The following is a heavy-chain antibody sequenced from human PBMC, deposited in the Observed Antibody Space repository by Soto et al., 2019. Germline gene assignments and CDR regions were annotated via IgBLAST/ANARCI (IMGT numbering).Heavy chain of an antibody. D-gene: IGHD6-19*01. CDR2: INPILGIA. CDR3: ARAPNSSGWYLAFDY. V-gene: IGHV1-69*02. Sequence: GASVKVSCKASGGTFSSYTISWVRQAPGEGLEWMGRINPILGIANYAQKFQGRVTISADKSTSTAYMELSSLRSEDTAVYYCARAPNSSGWYLAFDYWGQGTLVTVSS. CDR1: GGTFSSYT. J-gene: IGHJ4*02.